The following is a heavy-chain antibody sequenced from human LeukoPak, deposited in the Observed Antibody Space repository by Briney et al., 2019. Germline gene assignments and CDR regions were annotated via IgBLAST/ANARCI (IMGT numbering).Heavy chain of an antibody. CDR1: GFSFSAYG. Sequence: GGSLRLSCTASGFSFSAYGMHWVRQAPGKGLEWVAVIWYDGSSQYYADSVKGRFTISRDNSKNALFLQMNSLRAEDTAVYYCAREPTQYTTAWYSDYWGQGTLVTVSS. CDR2: IWYDGSSQ. CDR3: AREPTQYTTAWYSDY. V-gene: IGHV3-33*01. J-gene: IGHJ4*02. D-gene: IGHD2/OR15-2a*01.